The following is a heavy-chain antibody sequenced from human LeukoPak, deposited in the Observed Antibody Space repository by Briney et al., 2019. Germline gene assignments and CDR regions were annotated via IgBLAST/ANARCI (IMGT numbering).Heavy chain of an antibody. Sequence: TETLSLTCTVSGDSISPSSYYWGWIRQPPGKGLDRIGSIYFSGSTYYNPSLKSQVTISMDTSKNQFSLKLSSVTAADTAFYYCAASSYDSSGPHGSWGQGILVTVSS. CDR2: IYFSGST. CDR3: AASSYDSSGPHGS. D-gene: IGHD3-22*01. CDR1: GDSISPSSYY. J-gene: IGHJ1*01. V-gene: IGHV4-39*01.